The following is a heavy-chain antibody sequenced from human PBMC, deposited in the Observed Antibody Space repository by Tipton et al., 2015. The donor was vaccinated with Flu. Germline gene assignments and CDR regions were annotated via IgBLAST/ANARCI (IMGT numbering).Heavy chain of an antibody. CDR2: IYSDGRA. Sequence: QLVQSGGDLIQPGGSLRLSCAASGFTVNSNYMSWVCQAPGKGLAWVSVIYSDGRAYYVDSVKGRFTVSRDDSKNMLSLQMDSLCAEETAVYYCTRGQGANPWGQGTLVTVSS. J-gene: IGHJ5*02. V-gene: IGHV3-53*01. CDR3: TRGQGANP. CDR1: GFTVNSNY.